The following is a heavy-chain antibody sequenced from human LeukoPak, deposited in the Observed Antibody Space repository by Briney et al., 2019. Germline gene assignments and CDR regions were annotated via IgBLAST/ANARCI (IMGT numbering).Heavy chain of an antibody. V-gene: IGHV3-33*01. CDR1: GFAFRTYG. CDR3: ASSSGWYLSSDY. Sequence: GGSLRLSCAASGFAFRTYGMHWVRQAPGKGLEWVAVIWYDGSDKYHADSVKGRFTISRDNSKNMLYLQMNSLRAEDTAVYYCASSSGWYLSSDYWGQGTLVTVSS. CDR2: IWYDGSDK. J-gene: IGHJ4*02. D-gene: IGHD6-19*01.